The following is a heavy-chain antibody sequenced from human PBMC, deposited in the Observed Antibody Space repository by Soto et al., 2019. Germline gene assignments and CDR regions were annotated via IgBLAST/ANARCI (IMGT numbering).Heavy chain of an antibody. V-gene: IGHV1-69*01. D-gene: IGHD3-3*01. CDR1: GGTFSSYA. Sequence: QVQLVQSGAEVKKPGSSVKVSCKASGGTFSSYAISWVRQAPGQGLEWMGGIIPIFGTANDAQKVQGRVTITADESTSTAYMELSSLSSEDTAVYYCARGESDFWSGYVYYFGYWGQGTLVTVSS. CDR3: ARGESDFWSGYVYYFGY. CDR2: IIPIFGTA. J-gene: IGHJ4*02.